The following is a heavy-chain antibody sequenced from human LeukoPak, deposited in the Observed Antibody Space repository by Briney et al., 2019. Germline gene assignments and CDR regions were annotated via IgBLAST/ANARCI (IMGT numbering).Heavy chain of an antibody. CDR3: ARDTAGYYVYSN. CDR2: ISYDGTNN. CDR1: GFTFSSDA. D-gene: IGHD3-22*01. V-gene: IGHV3-30*04. Sequence: GGSLTLSCAASGFTFSSDAMHWVRQGPRTGLGRVGVISYDGTNNYHAASVKRRFTISRGNSKNTLYLQMNRLRAEATAVYYCARDTAGYYVYSNWGQGTLVTVSS. J-gene: IGHJ4*02.